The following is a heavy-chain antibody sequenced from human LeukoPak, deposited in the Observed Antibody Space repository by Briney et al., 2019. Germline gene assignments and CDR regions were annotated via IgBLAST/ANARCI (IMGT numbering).Heavy chain of an antibody. D-gene: IGHD7-27*01. CDR3: AKDMGIDLGAFDI. CDR2: ISGSGGST. J-gene: IGHJ3*02. V-gene: IGHV3-23*01. CDR1: GFTFSIYA. Sequence: GGSLTLSCAVSGFTFSIYAMSWVRQAPGKGLEWVSAISGSGGSTYYADSVKGRFTISRDNSKNTLYLQMNSQRAEDTAVYYCAKDMGIDLGAFDIWGQGTMVTVSS.